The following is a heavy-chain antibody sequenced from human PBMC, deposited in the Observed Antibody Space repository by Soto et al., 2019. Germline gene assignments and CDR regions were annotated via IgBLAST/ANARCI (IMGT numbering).Heavy chain of an antibody. V-gene: IGHV3-23*01. J-gene: IGHJ1*01. CDR2: ISGSGGST. Sequence: GGSLRLSCAASGFTFSSYAMSWVRQAPGKGLEWVSAISGSGGSTYYADSVKGRFTISRDNSKNTLYLQMNSLRAEDTAVYYCAKAGYGGNSGRYFQHWGQGTLVTVSS. CDR1: GFTFSSYA. CDR3: AKAGYGGNSGRYFQH. D-gene: IGHD4-17*01.